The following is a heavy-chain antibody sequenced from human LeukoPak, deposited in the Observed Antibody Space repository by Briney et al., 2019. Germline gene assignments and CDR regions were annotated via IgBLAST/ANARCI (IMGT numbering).Heavy chain of an antibody. CDR3: ARDSHDDTNHSYYYYYYMDV. CDR1: GGSISNYH. V-gene: IGHV4-59*01. CDR2: IYYSGST. D-gene: IGHD1-14*01. Sequence: PSETLSLTCTVSGGSISNYHWSWVRQTPEKGLEWIGYIYYSGSTNYNPSLKSRVTISVDTSKNQLSLNLTSVTAADTAVYYCARDSHDDTNHSYYYYYYMDVWGKGTTVTVSS. J-gene: IGHJ6*03.